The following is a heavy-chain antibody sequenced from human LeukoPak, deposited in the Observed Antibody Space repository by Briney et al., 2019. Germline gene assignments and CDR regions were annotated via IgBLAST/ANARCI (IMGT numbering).Heavy chain of an antibody. D-gene: IGHD4-11*01. J-gene: IGHJ4*02. CDR1: GFTFSSYG. V-gene: IGHV3-30*18. CDR2: ISYDGSNK. CDR3: AKDHDYSNYLGY. Sequence: GRSLRLSCAASGFTFSSYGMHWVRQAPGKGLEWVAVISYDGSNKYYADSVKGRFTISRDNSKNTLYLQMNSLRAEDTAVYYCAKDHDYSNYLGYWGQGTLVTVSS.